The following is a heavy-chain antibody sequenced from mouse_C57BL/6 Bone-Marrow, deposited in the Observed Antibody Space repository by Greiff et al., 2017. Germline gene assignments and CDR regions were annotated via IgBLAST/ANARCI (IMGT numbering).Heavy chain of an antibody. V-gene: IGHV5-6*01. CDR1: GFTFSSYG. J-gene: IGHJ1*03. Sequence: EVKLMESGGDLVKPGGSLKLSCAASGFTFSSYGMSWVRQTPDKRLEWVATISSGGSYTYYPDSVKGRFTISRDNAKNTLYLQMSSLKSEDTAMYYCASPYYGSSYGYFDVWGTGTTVTGSS. D-gene: IGHD1-1*01. CDR3: ASPYYGSSYGYFDV. CDR2: ISSGGSYT.